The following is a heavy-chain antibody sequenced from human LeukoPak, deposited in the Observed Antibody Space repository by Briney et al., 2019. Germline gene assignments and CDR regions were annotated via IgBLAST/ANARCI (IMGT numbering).Heavy chain of an antibody. CDR1: GGSISSYY. D-gene: IGHD3-22*01. CDR3: AREYYDSSGYSTDWYFDL. Sequence: SETLSLTCTVSGGSISSYYWSWIRQPPGKGLEWIGYIYYSGSTNYNPSLKSRVTISVDTSKNQFSLKLSSVTAADTAVYYCAREYYDSSGYSTDWYFDLWGRGTLVTVSS. CDR2: IYYSGST. J-gene: IGHJ2*01. V-gene: IGHV4-59*01.